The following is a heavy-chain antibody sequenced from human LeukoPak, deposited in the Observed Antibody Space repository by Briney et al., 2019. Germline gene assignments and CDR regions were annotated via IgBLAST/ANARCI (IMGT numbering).Heavy chain of an antibody. V-gene: IGHV3-23*01. CDR2: IYENGGTT. J-gene: IGHJ4*02. CDR3: ARDDTVVKNYFDY. CDR1: GFTFRSHA. Sequence: GGSLRLSCVGSGFTFRSHAMSWVRQAPEKGLEFVSGIYENGGTTYYADSVKGRFSISRDNSKNTLYLQMNSLRDEDTAVYYCARDDTVVKNYFDYWGQGTLVTVSS. D-gene: IGHD4-23*01.